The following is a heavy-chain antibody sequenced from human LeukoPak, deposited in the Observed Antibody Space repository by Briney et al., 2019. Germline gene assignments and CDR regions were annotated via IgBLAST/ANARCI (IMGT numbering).Heavy chain of an antibody. D-gene: IGHD3-3*01. V-gene: IGHV3-49*04. CDR2: IRNKAFGGTT. J-gene: IGHJ4*02. CDR3: IRGGRSGDY. CDR1: GFTFGDYA. Sequence: GGSLRLSCTASGFTFGDYAMSWVRQAPGKGLEWVGFIRNKAFGGTTEYAASVKGRFTISRDDSKSIAYLQMNSLKTEDTAVYYCIRGGRSGDYWGQGTLVTVSS.